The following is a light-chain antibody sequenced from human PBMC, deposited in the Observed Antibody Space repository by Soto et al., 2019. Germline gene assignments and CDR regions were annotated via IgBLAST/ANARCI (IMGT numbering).Light chain of an antibody. CDR1: SSDVGSSNL. V-gene: IGLV2-14*02. CDR2: EVT. CDR3: SSYTNINTRACV. J-gene: IGLJ1*01. Sequence: QSALTQPASVSGSPGQSITISCTVTSSDVGSSNLVSWYQQHPGKAPKLMIYEVTDRPSGVSNRFSGSKSGNTASLTISGLQAEDEAEYYCSSYTNINTRACVFGTGTKVTVL.